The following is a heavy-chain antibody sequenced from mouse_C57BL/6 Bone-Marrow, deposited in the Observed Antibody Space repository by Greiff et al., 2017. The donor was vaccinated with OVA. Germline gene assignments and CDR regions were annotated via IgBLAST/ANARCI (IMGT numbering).Heavy chain of an antibody. CDR3: ARDPYYGSSYGAMDY. CDR2: ISYDGSN. V-gene: IGHV3-6*01. CDR1: GYSITSGYY. J-gene: IGHJ4*01. Sequence: DVKLQESGPGLVKPSQSLSLTCSVTGYSITSGYYWNWIRQFPGNKLEWMGYISYDGSNNYNPSLKNRISITRDTSKNQFFLKLNSVTTEDTATYYCARDPYYGSSYGAMDYWGQGTSVTVSS. D-gene: IGHD1-1*01.